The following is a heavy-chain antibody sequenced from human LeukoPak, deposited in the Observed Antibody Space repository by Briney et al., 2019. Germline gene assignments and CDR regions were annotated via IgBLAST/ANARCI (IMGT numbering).Heavy chain of an antibody. CDR1: GASITTTSFD. D-gene: IGHD1-26*01. CDR2: ISSSGTA. V-gene: IGHV4-39*01. Sequence: PSETLCLTCGVSGASITTTSFDWAWIPQPPGQDLEWIATISSSGTAYYNPCLMSRVTISVDTSKNQISLDMRAVTAADTGLFYCARFKGGAGFDYWGQGILVIVSS. J-gene: IGHJ4*02. CDR3: ARFKGGAGFDY.